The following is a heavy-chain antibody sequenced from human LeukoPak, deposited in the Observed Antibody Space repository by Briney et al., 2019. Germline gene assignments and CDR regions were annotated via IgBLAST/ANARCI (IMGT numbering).Heavy chain of an antibody. CDR1: GGSISSGGCY. Sequence: SETLSLTCTVSGGSISSGGCYWNWIRQHPGKGLEWIGYIYYTGSTYFNPSLRSRLTISMDTSKNQFSLKLSSVTAADTALYYCARGGNYFDYWGQGSLVTVSS. D-gene: IGHD1-1*01. J-gene: IGHJ4*02. CDR2: IYYTGST. CDR3: ARGGNYFDY. V-gene: IGHV4-31*03.